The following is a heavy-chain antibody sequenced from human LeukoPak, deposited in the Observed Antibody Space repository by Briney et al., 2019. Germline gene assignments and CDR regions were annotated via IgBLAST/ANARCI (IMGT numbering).Heavy chain of an antibody. J-gene: IGHJ4*02. CDR3: AREGREGYGGNSDGYFDY. Sequence: GGSLRLSCAASGFTFSSYAMHWARQAPGKGLEWVAVISYDGSNKYYADSVKGRFTISRDNSKNTLYLQMNSLRAEDTAVYYCAREGREGYGGNSDGYFDYWGQGTLVTVSS. CDR2: ISYDGSNK. CDR1: GFTFSSYA. D-gene: IGHD4-23*01. V-gene: IGHV3-30*04.